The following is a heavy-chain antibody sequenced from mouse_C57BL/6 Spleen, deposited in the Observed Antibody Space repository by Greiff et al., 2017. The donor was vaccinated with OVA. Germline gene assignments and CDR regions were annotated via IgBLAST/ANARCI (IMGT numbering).Heavy chain of an antibody. CDR1: GFTFSDYY. CDR3: ARVSTGTDYFDY. Sequence: EVQVVESEGGLVQPGSSMKLSCTASGFTFSDYYMAWVRQVPEKGLEWVANINYDGSSTYYLDSLKSRFIISRDNAKNILYLQMSSLKSEDTATYYCARVSTGTDYFDYWGQGTTLTVSS. J-gene: IGHJ2*01. V-gene: IGHV5-16*01. CDR2: INYDGSST. D-gene: IGHD4-1*01.